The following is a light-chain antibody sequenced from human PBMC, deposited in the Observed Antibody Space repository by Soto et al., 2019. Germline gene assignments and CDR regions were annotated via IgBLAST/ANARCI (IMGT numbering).Light chain of an antibody. V-gene: IGKV3-20*01. Sequence: EIVLTQSPGTLSLSPGARAPLSCRASQSVSSGYLAWYQQKPGQAPRLLIYGASTRATGIPDRFSGSGSGTDFTLTISRLEPEDFAVYYCQQYGSSGTFGQGTKVDIK. J-gene: IGKJ1*01. CDR1: QSVSSGY. CDR3: QQYGSSGT. CDR2: GAS.